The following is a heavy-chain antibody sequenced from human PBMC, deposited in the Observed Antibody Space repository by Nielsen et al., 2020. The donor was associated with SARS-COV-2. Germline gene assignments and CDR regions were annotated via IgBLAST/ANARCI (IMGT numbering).Heavy chain of an antibody. CDR3: ARVRGYSYGLNFDY. D-gene: IGHD5-18*01. CDR1: GGSFSGYY. CDR2: INHSGNT. Sequence: SETLSLTCAVYGGSFSGYYWSWIRQPPGKGLEWIGEINHSGNTNYNPSLKSRVTISVDTSKNQFSLKLSSVTAADTAVYYCARVRGYSYGLNFDYWGQGTLVTVSS. V-gene: IGHV4-34*01. J-gene: IGHJ4*02.